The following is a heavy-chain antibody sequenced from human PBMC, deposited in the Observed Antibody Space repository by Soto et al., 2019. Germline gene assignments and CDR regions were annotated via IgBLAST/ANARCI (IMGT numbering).Heavy chain of an antibody. D-gene: IGHD3-22*01. CDR1: GFTFSSYA. CDR2: IRGSGVGT. J-gene: IGHJ3*02. Sequence: EGQLLESGGGLVQPGGSLRLSCAASGFTFSSYAMSWVRQAQGKGLEWVSAIRGSGVGTYYADSVKGRFTISRDNSKNTLYLQMNSLRADDTAVYYCAKDPVVGPGIAFDIWGQGTIVTVSS. CDR3: AKDPVVGPGIAFDI. V-gene: IGHV3-23*01.